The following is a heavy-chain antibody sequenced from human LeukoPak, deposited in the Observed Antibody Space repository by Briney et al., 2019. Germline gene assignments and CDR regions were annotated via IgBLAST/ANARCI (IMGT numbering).Heavy chain of an antibody. V-gene: IGHV3-23*01. Sequence: GGSLRLSCAASGFTFSIYAMSWVRQAPGKGLQWVSSITSRGESTWYVDSVKGRFTITRDNSENTLYLQMHSLRAEDTAVYYCARENYGGNVGYWGQGTLVTVSS. CDR1: GFTFSIYA. D-gene: IGHD4-23*01. CDR3: ARENYGGNVGY. J-gene: IGHJ4*02. CDR2: ITSRGEST.